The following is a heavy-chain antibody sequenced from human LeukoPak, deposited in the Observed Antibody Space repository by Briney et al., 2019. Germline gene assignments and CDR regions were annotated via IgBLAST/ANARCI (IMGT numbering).Heavy chain of an antibody. CDR3: ARGRSVQLNPYYYGMDV. J-gene: IGHJ6*02. D-gene: IGHD5-18*01. CDR2: MNPNSGNT. V-gene: IGHV1-8*01. CDR1: GYTFTSYD. Sequence: ASVKVSCKASGYTFTSYDINWVRQATGQGLEWMGWMNPNSGNTGYAQKFQGRVTMTRNTSISTAYMELSSLRSEDTAVYYCARGRSVQLNPYYYGMDVWGQGTTVTVSS.